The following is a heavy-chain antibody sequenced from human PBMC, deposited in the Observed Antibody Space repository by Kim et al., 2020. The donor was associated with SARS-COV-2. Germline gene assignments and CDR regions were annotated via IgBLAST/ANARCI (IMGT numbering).Heavy chain of an antibody. CDR3: ARDLLVWFGEFKGWFDP. Sequence: FQGRVTITRDTSASTAYMELSSLRSEDTAVYYCARDLLVWFGEFKGWFDPWGQGTLVTVSS. V-gene: IGHV1-3*01. J-gene: IGHJ5*02. D-gene: IGHD3-10*01.